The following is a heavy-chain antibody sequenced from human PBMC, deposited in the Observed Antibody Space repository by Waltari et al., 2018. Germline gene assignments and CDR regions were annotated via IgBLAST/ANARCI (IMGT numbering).Heavy chain of an antibody. V-gene: IGHV1-46*01. CDR3: ARWGGCSGGSCYSEVWFDP. J-gene: IGHJ5*02. CDR1: GYTFTSYY. Sequence: QVQLVQSGAEVKKPGASVKVSCKASGYTFTSYYMHWVRQAPGQGLEWMGIINPSGGSTSYAQKFPGRVTMTRDTATRTDYMELGRLRSEDTAVYYCARWGGCSGGSCYSEVWFDPWGQGTLVTVSS. D-gene: IGHD2-15*01. CDR2: INPSGGST.